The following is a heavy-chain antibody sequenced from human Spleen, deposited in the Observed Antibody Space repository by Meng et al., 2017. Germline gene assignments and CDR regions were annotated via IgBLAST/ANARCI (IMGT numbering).Heavy chain of an antibody. D-gene: IGHD2-2*01. J-gene: IGHJ4*02. Sequence: SVKVSCKASGYTFPDYYLHWVRQAPGQGLEWMGGIIPIFGTANYAQKFQGRVTITTDESTSTVYMELTRLTSEDTAVYFCARKAGNCVSTTCYSLDYWGQGTLVTVSS. CDR2: IIPIFGTA. CDR3: ARKAGNCVSTTCYSLDY. CDR1: GYTFPDYY. V-gene: IGHV1-69*05.